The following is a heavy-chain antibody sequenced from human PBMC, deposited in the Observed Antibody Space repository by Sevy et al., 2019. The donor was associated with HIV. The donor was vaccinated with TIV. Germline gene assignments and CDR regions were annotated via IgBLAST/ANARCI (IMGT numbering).Heavy chain of an antibody. CDR3: ARGFDTPRGFDP. CDR2: ISRSGST. V-gene: IGHV4-4*02. CDR1: GGSISSSNW. Sequence: SETLSLTCGVSGGSISSSNWWHWVRQPPGKGLEWIGEISRSGSTNYYPSLKSRVTISVDNSKNQFSLQLNSVTAADTAVYYCARGFDTPRGFDPWGQGTLVTVSS. J-gene: IGHJ5*02. D-gene: IGHD3-10*01.